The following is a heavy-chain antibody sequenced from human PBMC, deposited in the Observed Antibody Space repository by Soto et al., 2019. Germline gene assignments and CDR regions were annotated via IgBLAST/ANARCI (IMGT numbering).Heavy chain of an antibody. J-gene: IGHJ4*02. CDR3: ARARDGYNENVGLDY. CDR1: GGSISSGGYY. Sequence: PSETLSLTCTVSGGSISSGGYYWSWIRQHPGKGLEWIGYIYYSGSTYYNPSLKSRVTISVDTSKNQFSLKLSSVTAADTAVYYCARARDGYNENVGLDYWGQGTLVTVPQ. V-gene: IGHV4-31*03. D-gene: IGHD5-12*01. CDR2: IYYSGST.